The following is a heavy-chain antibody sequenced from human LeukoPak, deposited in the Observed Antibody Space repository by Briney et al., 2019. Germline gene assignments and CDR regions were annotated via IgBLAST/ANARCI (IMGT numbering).Heavy chain of an antibody. D-gene: IGHD5/OR15-5a*01. J-gene: IGHJ3*02. Sequence: SETLSLTCTVSGGSISSYYWSWIRQPAGKGLEWIGRIYTSGNINYNPSLKSRVTMSVDTSKNQFSLKLSSVTAADTAVYYCASCAECRRLQPWDPHDAFDIWSQGTMVTVSS. CDR2: IYTSGNI. CDR3: ASCAECRRLQPWDPHDAFDI. V-gene: IGHV4-4*07. CDR1: GGSISSYY.